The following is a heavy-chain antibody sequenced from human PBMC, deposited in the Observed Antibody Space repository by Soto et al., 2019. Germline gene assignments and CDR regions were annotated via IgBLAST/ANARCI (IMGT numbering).Heavy chain of an antibody. V-gene: IGHV5-51*01. D-gene: IGHD2-2*02. Sequence: PGESLKISCKGSGYSFTSYWIGWVRQMPGKGLEWMGIIYPGDSDTRYSPSFQGQVTISADKSISTAYLQWSSLKASDTAMYYCARPKSPYCSSTSCYSGGKAYCYYYMDVWGKGPTVTVSS. CDR1: GYSFTSYW. J-gene: IGHJ6*03. CDR2: IYPGDSDT. CDR3: ARPKSPYCSSTSCYSGGKAYCYYYMDV.